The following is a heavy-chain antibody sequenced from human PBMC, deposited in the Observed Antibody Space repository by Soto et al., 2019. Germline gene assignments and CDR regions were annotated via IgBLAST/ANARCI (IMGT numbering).Heavy chain of an antibody. Sequence: QVQLVESGGGVVQPGRSLRLSCAASGFTFSSYGMHWVRQAPGKGLEWVAVIRYDGSNKYYADSVKGRFTIARANSKNPLYLQMNSLRAEEMAVQYCARRAHTASDHHRQKNQEVKKYYYYYYMYVWGKGTTVTVSS. V-gene: IGHV3-33*01. CDR2: IRYDGSNK. J-gene: IGHJ6*03. D-gene: IGHD5-18*01. CDR3: ARRAHTASDHHRQKNQEVKKYYYYYYMYV. CDR1: GFTFSSYG.